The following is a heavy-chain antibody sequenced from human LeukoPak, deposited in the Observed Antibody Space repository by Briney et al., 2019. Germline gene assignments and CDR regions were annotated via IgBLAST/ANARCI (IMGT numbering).Heavy chain of an antibody. CDR3: AREQTPVIHYYFDS. Sequence: GGSLRLSCAASGFTFSSYWMSWVRQAPGKGLEWVANIKQDGSDYYYVDSAKGRFTISRDNAKNSLYLQMNSLRAEDTAVYYCAREQTPVIHYYFDSWGQGTLVTVSS. V-gene: IGHV3-7*01. CDR2: IKQDGSDY. D-gene: IGHD3-16*02. J-gene: IGHJ4*02. CDR1: GFTFSSYW.